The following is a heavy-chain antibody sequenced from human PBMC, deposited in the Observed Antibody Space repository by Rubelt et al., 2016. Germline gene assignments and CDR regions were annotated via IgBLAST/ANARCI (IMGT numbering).Heavy chain of an antibody. D-gene: IGHD2-15*01. CDR2: IIPILGIA. CDR1: GGTFSSYA. V-gene: IGHV1-69*04. CDR3: AREAAYDAFDI. J-gene: IGHJ3*02. Sequence: QVQLVQSGAEVKKPGSSVTVSCKASGGTFSSYAISWVRQAPGQGLEWMGRIIPILGIANYAQKFKGRVTITTDKSTSTAYMELSSLRSEDTAVYYCAREAAYDAFDIWGQGTMVTVSS.